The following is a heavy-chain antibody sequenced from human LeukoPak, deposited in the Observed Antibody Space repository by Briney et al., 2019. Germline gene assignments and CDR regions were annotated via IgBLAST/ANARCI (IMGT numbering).Heavy chain of an antibody. J-gene: IGHJ3*02. D-gene: IGHD4-17*01. V-gene: IGHV4-39*07. CDR3: ARVEYKTTGGAFDI. Sequence: KPSETLSLTCTVSGGSISSSSYYWGWIRQPPGKGLEWIGSIYYSGGTYYNPSLKSRVTISVDTSKNQFSLKLSSVTAADTAVYYCARVEYKTTGGAFDIWGQGTMVTVSS. CDR1: GGSISSSSYY. CDR2: IYYSGGT.